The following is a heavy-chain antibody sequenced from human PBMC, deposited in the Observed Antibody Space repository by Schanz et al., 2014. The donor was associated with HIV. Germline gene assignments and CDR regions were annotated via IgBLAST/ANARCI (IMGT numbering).Heavy chain of an antibody. Sequence: QVQLVESGGGVVQPGRSLRLSCAASGFTFSSYGIHWVRQAPGKGLEWVAVVSYDGSNKYYADSVKGRFTISRDNSKNTLYLQMNSLRAEDTAVYYCARYNDILTGNYPFDYWDQGTLVTVSS. CDR2: VSYDGSNK. J-gene: IGHJ4*02. CDR3: ARYNDILTGNYPFDY. CDR1: GFTFSSYG. D-gene: IGHD3-9*01. V-gene: IGHV3-30*03.